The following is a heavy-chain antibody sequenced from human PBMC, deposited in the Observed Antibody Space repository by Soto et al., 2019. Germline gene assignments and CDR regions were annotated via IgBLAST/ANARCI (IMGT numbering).Heavy chain of an antibody. CDR2: IGIGSSTK. CDR3: ARDQLYYNDISGRPLNAFDV. D-gene: IGHD3-22*01. J-gene: IGHJ3*01. V-gene: IGHV3-48*01. Sequence: GGSLRLSCAASGFTFRNYGMNWVRQAPGKGLEWVSYIGIGSSTKYYADSVKGRFTISRDNGKNSLYLQVNSLRAEDTAVYYCARDQLYYNDISGRPLNAFDVWGQGTMVTVSS. CDR1: GFTFRNYG.